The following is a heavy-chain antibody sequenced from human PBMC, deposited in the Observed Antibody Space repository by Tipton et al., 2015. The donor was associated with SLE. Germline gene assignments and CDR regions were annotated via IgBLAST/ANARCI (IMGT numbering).Heavy chain of an antibody. CDR3: ALARAAGATRDYYYSGMDV. CDR2: IDWDDDK. J-gene: IGHJ6*02. D-gene: IGHD1-26*01. CDR1: GFSLSTSGMC. Sequence: LVKPTETLTLTCTFSGFSLSTSGMCVSWIRQPPGKALEWLARIDWDDDKYYSTSLKTRLTISKDTSKNQVVLTMTNMDPVDTATYYCALARAAGATRDYYYSGMDVWGQGTTVTVS. V-gene: IGHV2-70*11.